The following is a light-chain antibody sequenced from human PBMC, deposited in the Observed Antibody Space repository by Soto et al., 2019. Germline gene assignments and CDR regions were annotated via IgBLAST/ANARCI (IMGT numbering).Light chain of an antibody. CDR2: DAS. CDR3: LQDYNYPRT. CDR1: QDISNY. J-gene: IGKJ1*01. Sequence: DIQMTQSPSSLSASVGDRFTITCQASQDISNYLNWYHQKPGKAPKLLIYDASNLETGVPSRFSGSGSGTYFTLTISSLQPEDFATYYCLQDYNYPRTLGQGTKVDIK. V-gene: IGKV1-33*01.